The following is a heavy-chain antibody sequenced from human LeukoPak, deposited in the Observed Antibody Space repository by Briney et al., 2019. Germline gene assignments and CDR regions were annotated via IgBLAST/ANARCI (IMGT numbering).Heavy chain of an antibody. Sequence: GGSLRLSCAASGFTFSSYSMNWVRQAPGKGLEWVSYISSSSSTIYYADSVKGRFTISRDNAKNSLYLQMNSLRAEDTAVYYCARDWSRDYSGSYSYYFDYWGQGTLVTVSS. CDR1: GFTFSSYS. V-gene: IGHV3-48*01. CDR3: ARDWSRDYSGSYSYYFDY. D-gene: IGHD1-26*01. CDR2: ISSSSSTI. J-gene: IGHJ4*02.